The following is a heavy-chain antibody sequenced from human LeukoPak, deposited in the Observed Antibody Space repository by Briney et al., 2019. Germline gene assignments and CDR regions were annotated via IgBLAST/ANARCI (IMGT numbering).Heavy chain of an antibody. V-gene: IGHV3-21*01. J-gene: IGHJ3*02. CDR3: ARGQLERLLDAFDI. D-gene: IGHD1-1*01. Sequence: PGGSLRPSCAASGFTVTSFSMNWARQAPGKGLEWVSSISTSSNYIYYADSVKGRSTISRDNAKNSLYLQMNSLRAEDTAVYYCARGQLERLLDAFDIWGQGTMVTVSS. CDR2: ISTSSNYI. CDR1: GFTVTSFS.